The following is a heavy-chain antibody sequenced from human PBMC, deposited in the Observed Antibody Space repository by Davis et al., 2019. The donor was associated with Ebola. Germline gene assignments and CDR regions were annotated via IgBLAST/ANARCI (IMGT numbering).Heavy chain of an antibody. J-gene: IGHJ4*02. CDR1: GFTFDDYA. V-gene: IGHV3-9*01. D-gene: IGHD4-17*01. Sequence: SLKISCAASGFTFDDYAMHWVRQAPGKGLEWVSGISWNSGSIGYADSVKGRFTISRDNAKNSLYLQMNSLRAEDTALYYCAKDMVSYGDYVFDYWGQGTLVTVSS. CDR2: ISWNSGSI. CDR3: AKDMVSYGDYVFDY.